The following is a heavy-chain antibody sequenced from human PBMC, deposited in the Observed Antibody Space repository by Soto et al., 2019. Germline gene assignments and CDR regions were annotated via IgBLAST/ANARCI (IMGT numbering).Heavy chain of an antibody. CDR2: IYHSGST. V-gene: IGHV4-30-4*01. CDR1: GGSISRGDYY. Sequence: PSETLSLTCTVSGGSISRGDYYWSWIRQPPGKGLEWIGYIYHSGSTYYNPSLKSRVTISVDTSKNQFSLKLSSVTAADTAVYYCARGDPPDYWGQGTQVTVSS. D-gene: IGHD2-21*01. J-gene: IGHJ4*02. CDR3: ARGDPPDY.